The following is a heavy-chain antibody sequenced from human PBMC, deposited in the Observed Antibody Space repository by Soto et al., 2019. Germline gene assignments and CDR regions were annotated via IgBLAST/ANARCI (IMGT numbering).Heavy chain of an antibody. CDR1: GGSFSGYY. CDR3: ARDGGYSDFWSSRSWFEY. Sequence: SETLSLTCAVYGGSFSGYYWSWIRHPPGKGLEWIGEINHSGSTNYNPSLKSRVTISVDTSKNQFSLKLSSVTAADTAVYYCARDGGYSDFWSSRSWFEYWGQGTLVTVSS. D-gene: IGHD3-3*01. J-gene: IGHJ4*02. CDR2: INHSGST. V-gene: IGHV4-34*01.